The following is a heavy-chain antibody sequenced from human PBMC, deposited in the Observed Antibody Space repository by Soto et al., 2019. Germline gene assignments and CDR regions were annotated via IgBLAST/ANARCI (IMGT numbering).Heavy chain of an antibody. Sequence: QVQLQESGPGLVKPSETLSLTCTVSGGSVSSGSYYWRWIRQPPGKGLEWIGYIYYSGSTNYNPSLKSRVTISVDTSKNPFSLKLSSVTAADTAVYYCASATSWNYLVDAFDIWGQGTMVTVSS. V-gene: IGHV4-61*01. D-gene: IGHD1-7*01. CDR2: IYYSGST. CDR3: ASATSWNYLVDAFDI. CDR1: GGSVSSGSYY. J-gene: IGHJ3*02.